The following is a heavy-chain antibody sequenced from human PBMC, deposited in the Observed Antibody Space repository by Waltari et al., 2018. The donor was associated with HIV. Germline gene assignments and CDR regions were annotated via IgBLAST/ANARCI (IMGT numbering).Heavy chain of an antibody. J-gene: IGHJ4*02. V-gene: IGHV3-7*01. D-gene: IGHD3-9*01. CDR2: IKQDGSEK. CDR3: ARDRHYDILTGSYFDY. Sequence: EVQLLESGGGLVQPGGSLRLSCAASGFTLGSYWMSWVCQAPGKGLEWVANIKQDGSEKYYVDSVKGRFTISRDNAKNSLYLQMNSLRAEDTAVYYCARDRHYDILTGSYFDYWGQGTLVTVSS. CDR1: GFTLGSYW.